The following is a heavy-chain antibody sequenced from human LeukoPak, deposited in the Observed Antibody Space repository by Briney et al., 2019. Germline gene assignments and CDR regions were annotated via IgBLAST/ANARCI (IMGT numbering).Heavy chain of an antibody. V-gene: IGHV4-4*07. CDR1: GDSISSYY. CDR3: ARVHIVTGNYFDS. Sequence: SETLSLTCNVSGDSISSYYWSWLRQPGGKELEGIGRIYTSGYSNYNPPLASPVTMSIDTSKSQFSLKLSSVTAADTAVYYCARVHIVTGNYFDSWGLGALVTVSS. D-gene: IGHD2-21*01. CDR2: IYTSGYS. J-gene: IGHJ4*02.